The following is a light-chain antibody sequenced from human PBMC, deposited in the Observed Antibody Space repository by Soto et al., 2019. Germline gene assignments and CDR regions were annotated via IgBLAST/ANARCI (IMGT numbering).Light chain of an antibody. CDR3: LQHDTYTRT. Sequence: DIQMTQSPSTLSASVGDRVTMTCRASQSISSWLAWFQQKPGKAPKRLIYAASSLQSGVPSRFSGSGSGTEFTLTISSLQAEDFATYYCLQHDTYTRTFGQGTKVDIK. J-gene: IGKJ1*01. CDR2: AAS. CDR1: QSISSW. V-gene: IGKV1-5*01.